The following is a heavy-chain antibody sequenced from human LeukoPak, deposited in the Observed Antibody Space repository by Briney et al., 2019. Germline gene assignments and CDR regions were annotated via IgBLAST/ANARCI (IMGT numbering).Heavy chain of an antibody. CDR3: ARGDIVVVPAATTPNYYYYGMDV. J-gene: IGHJ6*04. CDR1: GFTFSSYE. Sequence: PGGSLRPSCAASGFTFSSYEMNWVRQAPGKGLEWVSYISSSGSTIYYADSVKGRFTISRDNAKNSLYLQMNSLRAEDTAVYYCARGDIVVVPAATTPNYYYYGMDVWGKGTTVTVSS. D-gene: IGHD2-2*01. CDR2: ISSSGSTI. V-gene: IGHV3-48*03.